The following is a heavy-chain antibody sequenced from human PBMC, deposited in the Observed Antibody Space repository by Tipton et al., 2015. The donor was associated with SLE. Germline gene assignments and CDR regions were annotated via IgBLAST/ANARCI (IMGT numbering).Heavy chain of an antibody. CDR2: IYYSGGT. Sequence: TLSLTCTVSGASISNSTYYWGWIRQPPGKGLEWIGRIYYSGGTLYNPSLKSRVTISVDTSKNQFSLKLSSLTAADTAVYYCARIEYSFGFEIDVWGQGTTVTVSS. CDR3: ARIEYSFGFEIDV. V-gene: IGHV4-39*07. J-gene: IGHJ6*02. CDR1: GASISNSTYY. D-gene: IGHD5-18*01.